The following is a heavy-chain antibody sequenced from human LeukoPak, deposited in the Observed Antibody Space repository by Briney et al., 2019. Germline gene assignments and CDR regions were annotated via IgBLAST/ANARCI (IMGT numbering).Heavy chain of an antibody. D-gene: IGHD2-8*01. CDR1: GFTVSTYG. CDR3: AKDKVRGVASDH. J-gene: IGHJ4*02. Sequence: GGSLRLSCLVSGFTVSTYGMQWVRQAPGRGLEWVALISLDGINKHYGDSVRGRFTVSRDNSENTLYLQMNSLRPEDTALYYCAKDKVRGVASDHWGQGALVIVSS. CDR2: ISLDGINK. V-gene: IGHV3-30*02.